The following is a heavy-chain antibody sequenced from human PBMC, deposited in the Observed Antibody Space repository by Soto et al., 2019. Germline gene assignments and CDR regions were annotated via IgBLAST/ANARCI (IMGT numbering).Heavy chain of an antibody. Sequence: SETLSLTCTVSGGSVSSGSYYWSWIRQPPRKGLEWIGYIYYSGSTNYNPSLKSRVTISVDTSKNQFSLKLSSVTAADTAVYYCARDGTVWGGHGMDVWGQGTTVTVSS. V-gene: IGHV4-61*01. CDR1: GGSVSSGSYY. CDR3: ARDGTVWGGHGMDV. D-gene: IGHD1-1*01. J-gene: IGHJ6*02. CDR2: IYYSGST.